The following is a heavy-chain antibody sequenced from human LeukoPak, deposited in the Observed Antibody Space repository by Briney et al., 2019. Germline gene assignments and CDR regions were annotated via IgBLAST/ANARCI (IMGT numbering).Heavy chain of an antibody. CDR2: IIPILGIA. J-gene: IGHJ5*02. CDR1: GGTFSSYA. CDR3: ARDWVMITFWGVNPWFAP. D-gene: IGHD3-16*01. V-gene: IGHV1-69*04. Sequence: SVTVSCKASGGTFSSYAISWVRQAPGKGLEWMGRIIPILGIANYAQKFQGRVTITADKSTSTAYMELSSLRSEDTAVYYCARDWVMITFWGVNPWFAPWGQRSLVTVSS.